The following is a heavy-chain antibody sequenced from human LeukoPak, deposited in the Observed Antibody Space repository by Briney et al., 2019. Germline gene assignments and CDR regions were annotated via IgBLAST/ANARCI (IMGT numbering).Heavy chain of an antibody. CDR2: IKYDGTHK. CDR1: GFSFSSYW. CDR3: SASHDSSGND. V-gene: IGHV3-7*01. Sequence: GGSLRLSCVASGFSFSSYWMAWVRQAPGKGLEWVANIKYDGTHKFYADSVKGRFTISRDNAKNSLFLEMNSLRADDTAVYFCSASHDSSGNDWGQGTLVAVSS. J-gene: IGHJ4*02. D-gene: IGHD3-22*01.